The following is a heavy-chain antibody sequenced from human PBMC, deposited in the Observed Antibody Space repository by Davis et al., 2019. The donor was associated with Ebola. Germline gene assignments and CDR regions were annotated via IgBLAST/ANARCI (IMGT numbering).Heavy chain of an antibody. CDR2: TYYTSKSFN. D-gene: IGHD6-19*01. J-gene: IGHJ6*02. V-gene: IGHV6-1*01. CDR3: ARGWFRSGMDV. Sequence: PSETLSLTCAVSADSVSRKGAAWNWTTQSPSRGLEWLGRTYYTSKSFNDYAVSVKSRITINPDTSKNQFSLQLNSVTPEDTAVYYCARGWFRSGMDVWGQGTTVTVPS. CDR1: ADSVSRKGAA.